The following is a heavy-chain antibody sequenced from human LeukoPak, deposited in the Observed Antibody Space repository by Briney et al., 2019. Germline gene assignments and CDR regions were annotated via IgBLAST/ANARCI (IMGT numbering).Heavy chain of an antibody. CDR1: GGSVSRNTYQ. CDR2: IYYTGST. Sequence: SETLSLTCIVAGGSVSRNTYQWNWIRHPPGKGLEWIGDIYYTGSTNYNPSLKSRVTISVDTSKNQFSLKLSSVTAADTVVYYCARRLVGQTFDYWGQGTLVTVSS. J-gene: IGHJ4*02. V-gene: IGHV4-61*01. CDR3: ARRLVGQTFDY. D-gene: IGHD3-10*01.